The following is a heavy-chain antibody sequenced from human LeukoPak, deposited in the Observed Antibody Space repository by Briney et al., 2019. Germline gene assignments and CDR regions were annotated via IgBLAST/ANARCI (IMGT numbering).Heavy chain of an antibody. J-gene: IGHJ6*03. CDR3: ARVDYQDYYYYMDV. CDR1: GGSFSGYY. D-gene: IGHD3/OR15-3a*01. Sequence: SETLSLTCAVYGGSFSGYYWSWIRQPPGKGLEWIGEINHSGSTNYNPSHKSRVTISVDTSKNQFSLKLSSVTAADTAVYYCARVDYQDYYYYMDVWGKGTTVTISS. CDR2: INHSGST. V-gene: IGHV4-34*01.